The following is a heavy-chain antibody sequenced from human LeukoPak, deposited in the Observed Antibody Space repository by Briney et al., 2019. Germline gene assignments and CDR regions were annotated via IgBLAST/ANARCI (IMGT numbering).Heavy chain of an antibody. CDR3: AKASMVRGPYFDY. D-gene: IGHD3-10*01. V-gene: IGHV3-11*01. J-gene: IGHJ4*02. CDR2: ISSSGSTI. CDR1: GFTFSDYY. Sequence: RPGESLRLSCAASGFTFSDYYMSWIRQAPGKGLEWVSYISSSGSTIYYADPVKGRFTISRDNAKNSLYLQMNSLRAEDTAVYYCAKASMVRGPYFDYWGQGTLVTVSS.